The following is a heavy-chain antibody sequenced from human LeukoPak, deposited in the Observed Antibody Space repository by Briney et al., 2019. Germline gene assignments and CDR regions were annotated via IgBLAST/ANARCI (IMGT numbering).Heavy chain of an antibody. J-gene: IGHJ6*03. D-gene: IGHD2-2*01. CDR1: GDSINSNY. CDR2: IYYGGST. V-gene: IGHV4-59*12. CDR3: AREGIVVVPAAIYYYYYMDV. Sequence: SETLSLTCSVSGDSINSNYWSWMRQPPGKGLEWIGCIYYGGSTNYNPSLKSRVTMSVDTSKNQFSLKLSSVTAADTAVYYCAREGIVVVPAAIYYYYYMDVWGKGTTVTVSS.